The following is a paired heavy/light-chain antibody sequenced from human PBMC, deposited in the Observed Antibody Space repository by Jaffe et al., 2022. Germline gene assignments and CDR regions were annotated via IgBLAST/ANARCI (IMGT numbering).Heavy chain of an antibody. Sequence: QLQLQESGPGLVKPSETLSLTCTVSGASISSKSYYWGWIRQPPGKGLEWIGSIYYSGSTYYNPSLKSRVTMSVDTSKNLFSLNLSSVTAADTAVYYCARRPAGSGSGPPGTDYWGQGTLVTVSS. D-gene: IGHD6-19*01. V-gene: IGHV4-39*02. CDR2: IYYSGST. J-gene: IGHJ4*02. CDR3: ARRPAGSGSGPPGTDY. CDR1: GASISSKSYY.
Light chain of an antibody. J-gene: IGKJ5*01. CDR2: DAS. CDR1: QSVSSY. Sequence: EIVLTQSPATLSLSPGERATLSCRASQSVSSYLAWYQQKPGQAPRLLIYDASNRATGIPARFSGSGSGTDFTLTISSLEPEDFAVYYCQQRSNWPLTFGQGTRLEI. V-gene: IGKV3-11*01. CDR3: QQRSNWPLT.